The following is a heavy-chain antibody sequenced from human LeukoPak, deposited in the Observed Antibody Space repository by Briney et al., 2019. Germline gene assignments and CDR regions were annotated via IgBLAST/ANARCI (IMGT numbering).Heavy chain of an antibody. D-gene: IGHD6-6*01. CDR1: GFTFSSYA. CDR2: ISYDGSNK. V-gene: IGHV3-30-3*01. CDR3: AVGAALPHPAFDI. J-gene: IGHJ3*02. Sequence: GGSLRLSCAASGFTFSSYAMHWVRQAPGKGLEWVAVISYDGSNKYYADSVKGRFTISRDNSKNTLYLQMNSLRAEDTAVYYCAVGAALPHPAFDIWGQGTMVTVSS.